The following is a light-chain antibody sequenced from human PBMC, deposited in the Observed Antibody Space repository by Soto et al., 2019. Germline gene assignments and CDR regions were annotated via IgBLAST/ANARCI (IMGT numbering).Light chain of an antibody. CDR3: HQRSNWYT. Sequence: EVVLTQSPATLSLSPGERATLSCRASQGVNNYLAWYQQKPGQAPRLLIYDASKRAAGIPARFSGSGSGTDFTLTISSLEPEDGAVYYCHQRSNWYTLGQGTKLEIK. J-gene: IGKJ2*01. CDR2: DAS. CDR1: QGVNNY. V-gene: IGKV3-11*01.